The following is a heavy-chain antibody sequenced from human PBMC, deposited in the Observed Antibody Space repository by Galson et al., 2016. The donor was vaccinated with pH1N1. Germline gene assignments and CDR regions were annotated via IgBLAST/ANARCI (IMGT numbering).Heavy chain of an antibody. CDR2: INPRDGGT. Sequence: SVKVSCKASTFTFTKYYIHWVRQAPGQGLQWMGIINPRDGGTISAQRWEDRLIMTRDMSTTTAYMELSSLRSDDTAVYFCAREDYYDTDLSDWYFDLWGRGTLLTVSS. D-gene: IGHD3-22*01. CDR1: TFTFTKYY. J-gene: IGHJ2*01. V-gene: IGHV1-46*04. CDR3: AREDYYDTDLSDWYFDL.